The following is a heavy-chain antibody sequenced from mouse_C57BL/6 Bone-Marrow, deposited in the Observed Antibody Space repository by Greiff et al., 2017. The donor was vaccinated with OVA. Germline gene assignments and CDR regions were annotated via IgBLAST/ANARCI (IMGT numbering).Heavy chain of an antibody. V-gene: IGHV5-6*01. CDR3: ARPGVVGYFDY. CDR1: GFTFSSYG. CDR2: ISSGGSYT. Sequence: EVKLVESGGDLVKPGGSLKLSCAASGFTFSSYGMSWVRQTPDQRLEWVASISSGGSYTYYPDRLKGRFTISRDNAKNTLYLQMSRRKSEDAAMYYCARPGVVGYFDYWGQGTTLTVSS. J-gene: IGHJ2*01. D-gene: IGHD1-1*01.